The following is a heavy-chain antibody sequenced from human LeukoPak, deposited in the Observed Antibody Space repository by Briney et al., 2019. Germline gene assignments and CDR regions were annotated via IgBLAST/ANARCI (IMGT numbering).Heavy chain of an antibody. CDR1: GFTVXXNW. D-gene: IGHD3-9*01. CDR3: ARANYDI. V-gene: IGHV3-7*01. Sequence: SXRLSCAAXGFTVXXNWMSWVRQAPGKGLEWVANVNQDESQKYYVDSVKGRFTISKDNAKNSLNLQMNSLRAEDTGVYYCARANYDIRGQGTLVTVSS. J-gene: IGHJ4*02. CDR2: VNQDESQK.